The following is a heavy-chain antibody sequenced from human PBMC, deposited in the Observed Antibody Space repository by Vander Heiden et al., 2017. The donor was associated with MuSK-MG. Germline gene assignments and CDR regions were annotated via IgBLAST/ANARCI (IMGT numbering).Heavy chain of an antibody. CDR3: ARLSVVAAADY. CDR1: GYIFTAYW. J-gene: IGHJ4*02. CDR2: IYPDDSDT. D-gene: IGHD2-15*01. Sequence: EVQLVQSGAEVKQPGESLKISCQPSGYIFTAYWIGWVRQMPGKGLEWMGLIYPDDSDTKYSPSFQGQVTISADMSITTAYLQWNSLKASDTAMYYCARLSVVAAADYWGQGTLVTVSS. V-gene: IGHV5-51*03.